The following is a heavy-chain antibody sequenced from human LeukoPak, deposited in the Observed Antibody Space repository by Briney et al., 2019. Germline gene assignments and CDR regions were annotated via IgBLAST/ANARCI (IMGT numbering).Heavy chain of an antibody. J-gene: IGHJ4*02. Sequence: PGGSLRLSCAASGFTFSSYGMHWVRQAPGKGLEWVAFIRHDGSNKYYADSVKGRFTISRDNSKNTLYLQMNSLRAEDAAVYYCAKDSDRTLDYWGQGTLVTVSS. CDR3: AKDSDRTLDY. CDR2: IRHDGSNK. D-gene: IGHD1-26*01. CDR1: GFTFSSYG. V-gene: IGHV3-30*02.